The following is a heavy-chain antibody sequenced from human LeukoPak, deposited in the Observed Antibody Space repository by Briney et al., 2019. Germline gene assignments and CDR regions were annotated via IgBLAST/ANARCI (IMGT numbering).Heavy chain of an antibody. J-gene: IGHJ4*02. CDR2: ISAYNGNT. CDR1: GYTFISYG. D-gene: IGHD5-18*01. Sequence: ASVKVSCKASGYTFISYGISWVRQAPGQGLEWMGWISAYNGNTNYAQKFQGRVTMTTDTSTTTAHMWLRSLRSDDTAVYYCARETERGYSYGPTFDYWGREPWSPSPQ. CDR3: ARETERGYSYGPTFDY. V-gene: IGHV1-18*01.